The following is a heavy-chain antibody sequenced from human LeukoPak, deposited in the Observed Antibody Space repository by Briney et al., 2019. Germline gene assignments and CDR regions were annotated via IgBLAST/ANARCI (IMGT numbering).Heavy chain of an antibody. CDR1: GYTFTSYD. Sequence: ASVKVSCKASGYTFTSYDINWVPQAPGQGLEWIGWMNPNSGNTGYAQKFQGRVTTTRNTSISTAYMELSSLRSEDTAVYYGARFRGCSGGSCPVYYYYYYMDVWGKGTTVTVSS. D-gene: IGHD2-15*01. CDR3: ARFRGCSGGSCPVYYYYYYMDV. CDR2: MNPNSGNT. V-gene: IGHV1-8*01. J-gene: IGHJ6*03.